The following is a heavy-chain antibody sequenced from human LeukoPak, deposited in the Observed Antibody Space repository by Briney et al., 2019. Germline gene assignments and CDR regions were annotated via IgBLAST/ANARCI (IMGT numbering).Heavy chain of an antibody. CDR1: GFTFSDYY. J-gene: IGHJ3*02. D-gene: IGHD6-13*01. CDR2: ISSSGSTI. CDR3: AHYSSSWYSPDDTFDI. V-gene: IGHV3-11*04. Sequence: PGGSLRLSCAASGFTFSDYYMSWICQAPGKGLEWVSYISSSGSTIYYADSVKGRLTISRDNAKNSLYLQMNSLRAEDTAVYYCAHYSSSWYSPDDTFDIWGQGTMVTVSS.